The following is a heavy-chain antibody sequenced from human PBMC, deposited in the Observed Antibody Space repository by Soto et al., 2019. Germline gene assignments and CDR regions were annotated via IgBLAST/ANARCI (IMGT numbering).Heavy chain of an antibody. Sequence: EVQLLESGGGLVQPGGSLRLSCAASGFTFSSYAMSWVRQAPGKGLEWVSTVSGSGDSTFYAGSVKSRFTIFRDNSKNTLYLQMSSLRDEDTAIYYCAKVYYSNNGRYFDYWGQGTLATVAS. J-gene: IGHJ4*02. V-gene: IGHV3-23*01. D-gene: IGHD3-22*01. CDR1: GFTFSSYA. CDR3: AKVYYSNNGRYFDY. CDR2: VSGSGDST.